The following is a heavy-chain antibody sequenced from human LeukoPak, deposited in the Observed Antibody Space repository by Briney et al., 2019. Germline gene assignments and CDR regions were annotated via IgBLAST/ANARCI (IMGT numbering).Heavy chain of an antibody. Sequence: GGSLRLSCAASGFTFSGYAMHWVRQAPGKGLEWVAVISYDGSNKYYADSVKGRFTISRDNSKNTLYLQMNSLRAEDTAVYYCAREEGSSGSERGAAFDIWGQGTMVTVSS. CDR3: AREEGSSGSERGAAFDI. CDR2: ISYDGSNK. CDR1: GFTFSGYA. V-gene: IGHV3-30*04. D-gene: IGHD1-26*01. J-gene: IGHJ3*02.